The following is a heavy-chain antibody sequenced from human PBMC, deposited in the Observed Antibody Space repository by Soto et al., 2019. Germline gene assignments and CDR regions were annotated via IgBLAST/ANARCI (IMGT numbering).Heavy chain of an antibody. CDR3: ARGGSRYGSGSYYVNWFDP. D-gene: IGHD3-10*01. J-gene: IGHJ5*02. V-gene: IGHV3-48*01. Sequence: GESLKISCAASGFTFSSYSMNWVRQAPGKGLEWVSYISSSSSTIYYADSVKGRFTISRDNAKNSLYLQMNSLRAEDTAVYYCARGGSRYGSGSYYVNWFDPWGQGTLVTVSS. CDR2: ISSSSSTI. CDR1: GFTFSSYS.